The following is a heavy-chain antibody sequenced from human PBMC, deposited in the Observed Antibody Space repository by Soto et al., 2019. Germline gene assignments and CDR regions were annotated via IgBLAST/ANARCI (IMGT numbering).Heavy chain of an antibody. D-gene: IGHD6-13*01. CDR3: ARAAAAGTSYYYYGMDV. CDR1: GYSLTSYW. CDR2: IYPGDSDT. V-gene: IGHV5-51*01. J-gene: IGHJ6*02. Sequence: GESLKISCKGSGYSLTSYWIGWVRQMPGKGLEWMGIIYPGDSDTRYSPSFQGQVTISADKSISTACLQWSSLKASDTAMYYCARAAAAGTSYYYYGMDVWGQGTTVTVSS.